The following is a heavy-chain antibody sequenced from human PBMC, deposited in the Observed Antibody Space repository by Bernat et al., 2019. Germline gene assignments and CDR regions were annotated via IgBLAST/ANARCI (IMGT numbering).Heavy chain of an antibody. CDR1: GFTVSSNY. D-gene: IGHD4-17*01. Sequence: EVQLVESGGGLVQPGGSLRLSCAASGFTVSSNYMSWVRQAPGQGLGWVSVIYSGGRKYYADTVKGRFHNSRDNTKNTLYLQMSCLRAEDTAVYYCARDYGDYEYYYYYGMDVWGQGTTVTVSS. J-gene: IGHJ6*01. CDR3: ARDYGDYEYYYYYGMDV. V-gene: IGHV3-66*01. CDR2: IYSGGRK.